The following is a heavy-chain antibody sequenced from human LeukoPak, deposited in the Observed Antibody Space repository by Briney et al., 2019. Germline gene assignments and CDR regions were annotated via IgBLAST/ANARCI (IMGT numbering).Heavy chain of an antibody. J-gene: IGHJ6*03. CDR2: IYHSGST. CDR3: ARASYAYYYMDV. D-gene: IGHD3-16*01. Sequence: SETLSLTCTVSSYSISSGYYWGWIRQPPGKGLEWIGSIYHSGSTYYNPSLKSRVTISVDTSKNQFSLKLSSVTAADTAVYYCARASYAYYYMDVWGKGTTVTVSS. V-gene: IGHV4-38-2*02. CDR1: SYSISSGYY.